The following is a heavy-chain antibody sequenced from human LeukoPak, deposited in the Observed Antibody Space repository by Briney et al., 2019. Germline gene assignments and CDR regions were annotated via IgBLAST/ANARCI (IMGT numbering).Heavy chain of an antibody. CDR2: ISAVGDNT. CDR3: AKDRGY. V-gene: IGHV3-23*01. J-gene: IGHJ4*02. Sequence: GGSLRLSCAASGFTFSSYGMHWVRQAPGKGLEWVSAISAVGDNTFYADSVKGRFTISRDNSKNALYLHMNSLRPEDTAVYYCAKDRGYWGQGTLVTVSS. CDR1: GFTFSSYG.